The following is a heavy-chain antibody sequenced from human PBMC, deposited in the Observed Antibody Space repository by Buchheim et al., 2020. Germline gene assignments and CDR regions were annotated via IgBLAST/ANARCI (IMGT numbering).Heavy chain of an antibody. CDR1: GYRFTSYW. J-gene: IGHJ6*02. D-gene: IGHD1-26*01. CDR2: IYPADSDI. CDR3: ARRVLGAGALYRMDV. Sequence: EVQLVQSGAEVKKPGESLKISCKVSGYRFTSYWIGWVRQMPGKGLEWMGIIYPADSDIRYSPSFQGQVTISADNSISTAYLQWSSLKASDTAMYYCARRVLGAGALYRMDVWGQGT. V-gene: IGHV5-51*03.